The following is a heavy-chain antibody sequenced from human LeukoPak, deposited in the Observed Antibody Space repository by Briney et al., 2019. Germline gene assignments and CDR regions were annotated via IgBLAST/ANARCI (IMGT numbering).Heavy chain of an antibody. CDR1: GGSVSSGSYY. Sequence: SETLSLTCTVSGGSVSSGSYYWSWIRQPPGKGLEWIGYIYYSGSTNYNPSLKSRVTISVDTSKNQFSLKLSSVTAADTAVYYCARGYYDFWSGYWASYYFDYWGQGTLVTVSS. D-gene: IGHD3-3*01. V-gene: IGHV4-61*01. CDR2: IYYSGST. J-gene: IGHJ4*02. CDR3: ARGYYDFWSGYWASYYFDY.